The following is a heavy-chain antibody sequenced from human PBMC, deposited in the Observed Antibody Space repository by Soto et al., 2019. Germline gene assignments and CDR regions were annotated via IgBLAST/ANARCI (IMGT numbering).Heavy chain of an antibody. CDR3: ARAASPYFDLLSAFHP. CDR1: GASIYSYY. D-gene: IGHD3-9*01. V-gene: IGHV4-59*01. Sequence: SETLSLTCNVSGASIYSYYWSWIRQSPGKGLEWIGYVYYTGDPTYSPSLKSRVSITVDTSKTQFSLRLTSLSAADTAVYYCARAASPYFDLLSAFHPWGQGTLVTVSS. J-gene: IGHJ5*02. CDR2: VYYTGDP.